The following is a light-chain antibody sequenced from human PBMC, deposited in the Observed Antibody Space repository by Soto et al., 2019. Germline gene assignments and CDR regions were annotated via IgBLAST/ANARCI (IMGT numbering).Light chain of an antibody. Sequence: DIQMTHSPSSLSASVGYIFTFTCRASQSISTYLNWYEQKPGKAPNLLIYGASNLQSGVPSRFSGGGSGTDFTLTISSLQPEDFGTYYCQQGYTSPVTFGGGTKVDIK. CDR2: GAS. J-gene: IGKJ4*01. CDR3: QQGYTSPVT. V-gene: IGKV1-39*01. CDR1: QSISTY.